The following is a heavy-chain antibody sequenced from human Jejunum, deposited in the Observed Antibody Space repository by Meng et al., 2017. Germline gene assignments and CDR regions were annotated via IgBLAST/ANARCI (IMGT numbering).Heavy chain of an antibody. D-gene: IGHD1-7*01. J-gene: IGHJ4*02. CDR1: VGSITGTNW. CDR2: IYHSGTT. CDR3: ATRTRDSFDY. Sequence: VQLLESGPGLVSPSWSLSLTCAMSVGSITGTNWWTWVRQAPGKGLVWIGEIYHSGTTNYNPSLKSRVAISADKSKNQFSLNLYSLSAADTAVYYCATRTRDSFDYWGQGSLVTVSS. V-gene: IGHV4-4*02.